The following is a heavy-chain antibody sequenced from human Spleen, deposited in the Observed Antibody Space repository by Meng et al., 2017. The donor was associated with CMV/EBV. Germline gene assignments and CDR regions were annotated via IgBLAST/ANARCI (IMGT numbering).Heavy chain of an antibody. V-gene: IGHV3-66*02. J-gene: IGHJ6*02. CDR1: GFSVSINY. D-gene: IGHD6-13*01. CDR3: ARAHSSSWYKYYYYGMDV. CDR2: IYIGGDT. Sequence: GESLKISCAASGFSVSINYMTWVRQAPGKGLEWVSVIYIGGDTFYADSVKGRFTISRDTSKNTLYLQMNSLRVEDTAVYYCARAHSSSWYKYYYYGMDVWGQGTTVTSP.